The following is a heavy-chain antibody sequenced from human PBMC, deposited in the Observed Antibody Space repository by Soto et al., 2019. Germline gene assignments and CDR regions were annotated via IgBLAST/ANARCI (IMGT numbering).Heavy chain of an antibody. D-gene: IGHD2-8*02. V-gene: IGHV4-39*01. Sequence: QLHLQESGPRLLKPSETLSLTCTVSGVSITSTTHYWAWIRQPPGKRLEWIGSVYYTGTTHSAAPLTXPXTXXVDTSKNQFSLNVNSVTAADTALYYCARLSYCFTDGCIFDSWGQGILVTVSS. CDR2: VYYTGTT. J-gene: IGHJ4*02. CDR3: ARLSYCFTDGCIFDS. CDR1: GVSITSTTHY.